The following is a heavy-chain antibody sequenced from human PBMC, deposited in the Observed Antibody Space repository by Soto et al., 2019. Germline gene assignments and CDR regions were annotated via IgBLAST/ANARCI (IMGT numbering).Heavy chain of an antibody. Sequence: QVQLQESGPGLVKPSPTLSLTCTVSGGSISSGGYYWSWIRQHPGKGLEWIGYIYYSGSTYYNPSLKSRVTISGNTSKNQFSLKLSSVTAADTAVYYWARLWYYGSGSYSFDYWGQGTLVTVSS. CDR3: ARLWYYGSGSYSFDY. D-gene: IGHD3-10*01. CDR2: IYYSGST. V-gene: IGHV4-31*03. CDR1: GGSISSGGYY. J-gene: IGHJ4*02.